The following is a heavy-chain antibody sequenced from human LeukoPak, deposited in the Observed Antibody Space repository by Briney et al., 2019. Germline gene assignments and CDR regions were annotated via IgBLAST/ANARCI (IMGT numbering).Heavy chain of an antibody. CDR3: ARRTLGYSSSWYGSDWYFDL. D-gene: IGHD6-13*01. J-gene: IGHJ2*01. CDR2: INHSGST. Sequence: PGGSLRLSCAASGITFDDYAMHWIRQPPGKGLEWIGEINHSGSTNYNPSLKSRVTISVDTSKNQFSLKLSSVTAADTAVYYCARRTLGYSSSWYGSDWYFDLWGRGTLVTVSS. V-gene: IGHV4-34*01. CDR1: GITFDDYA.